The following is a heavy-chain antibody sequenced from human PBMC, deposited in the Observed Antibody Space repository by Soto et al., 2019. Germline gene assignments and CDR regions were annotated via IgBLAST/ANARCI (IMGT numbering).Heavy chain of an antibody. V-gene: IGHV4-30-4*01. CDR1: GGSISSGDYY. D-gene: IGHD2-15*01. J-gene: IGHJ4*02. Sequence: SETLSLTCTVSGGSISSGDYYWSWIRQPPGKGLEWIGYIYYSGSTYYNPSLRSRVTISVDTSKNQFSLKLSSVTAADTAVYYCASSGGSYHPFDYWGQGTLVTVSS. CDR2: IYYSGST. CDR3: ASSGGSYHPFDY.